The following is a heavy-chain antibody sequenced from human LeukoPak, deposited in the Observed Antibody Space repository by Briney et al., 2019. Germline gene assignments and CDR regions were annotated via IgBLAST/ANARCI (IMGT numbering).Heavy chain of an antibody. CDR1: GFTVSTNY. V-gene: IGHV3-66*01. CDR3: ARDPTYRGSGNYFDY. Sequence: PGGSLRLSCAASGFTVSTNYMSWVRQAPGKGLECVSVYHSGGTRYYSDSVKGRFTISRDDSKNTLDLQMNSLRAEDTAVYYCARDPTYRGSGNYFDYWGQGILVTVSS. J-gene: IGHJ4*02. CDR2: YHSGGTR. D-gene: IGHD3-10*01.